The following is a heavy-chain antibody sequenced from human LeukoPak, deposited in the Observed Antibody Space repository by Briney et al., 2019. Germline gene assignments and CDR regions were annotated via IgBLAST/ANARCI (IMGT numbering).Heavy chain of an antibody. D-gene: IGHD4-17*01. Sequence: GGSLRLSCEASGFTFSSHAMNWVRQAPGKGLEWVSTISGSGGSTYYADSVKGRFTISRDNSKNTLSLQMNSLRAEDTAVYYCAKEADTDGDYFDYWGQGTLVTVSP. CDR3: AKEADTDGDYFDY. J-gene: IGHJ4*02. CDR2: ISGSGGST. CDR1: GFTFSSHA. V-gene: IGHV3-23*01.